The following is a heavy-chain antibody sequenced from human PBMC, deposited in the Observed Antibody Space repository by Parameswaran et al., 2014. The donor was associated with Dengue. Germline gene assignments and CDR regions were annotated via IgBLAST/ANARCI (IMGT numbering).Heavy chain of an antibody. CDR3: ARADSYDSSGYYY. D-gene: IGHD3-22*01. CDR2: ISSSGSTI. Sequence: VRQAPGKGLEWVSYISSSGSTIYYADSVKGRFTISRDNAKNSLYLQMNSLRAEDTAVYYCARADSYDSSGYYYWGQGTLVTISS. V-gene: IGHV3-11*01. J-gene: IGHJ4*02.